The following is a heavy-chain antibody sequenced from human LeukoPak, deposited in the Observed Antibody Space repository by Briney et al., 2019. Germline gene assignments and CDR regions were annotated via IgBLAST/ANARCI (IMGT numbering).Heavy chain of an antibody. CDR1: GGSFSGYY. CDR3: ARVKAGMHSSSWFNNWLDP. V-gene: IGHV4-34*01. J-gene: IGHJ5*02. Sequence: PSETLSLTCAVYGGSFSGYYWSWIRQPPGKGLEWIGEINHSGSTNYNPSLKSRVTISVDTSKNQFSLKLSSVTAADTAVYYCARVKAGMHSSSWFNNWLDPWGQGTLVTVSS. CDR2: INHSGST. D-gene: IGHD6-13*01.